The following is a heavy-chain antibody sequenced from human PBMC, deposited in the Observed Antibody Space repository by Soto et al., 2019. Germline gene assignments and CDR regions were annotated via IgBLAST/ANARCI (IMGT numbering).Heavy chain of an antibody. V-gene: IGHV4-39*02. CDR1: GGSISSSSYY. CDR2: SYYSGST. J-gene: IGHJ5*02. Sequence: QLQLQESGPGLVKPSETLSLTCTVSGGSISSSSYYWGWIRQPPGKGLEWIGSSYYSGSTYYNPSLKSRVTISVDTSKNQFSLKLSSVTAADTAVYYCARENCGGDCYSFHLPNNWFDPWGQGTLVTVSS. CDR3: ARENCGGDCYSFHLPNNWFDP. D-gene: IGHD2-21*02.